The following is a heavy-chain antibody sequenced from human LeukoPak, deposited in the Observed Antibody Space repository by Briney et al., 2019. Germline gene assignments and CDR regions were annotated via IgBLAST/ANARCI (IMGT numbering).Heavy chain of an antibody. CDR1: GGSFSGYY. V-gene: IGHV4-34*01. J-gene: IGHJ3*02. CDR3: AVDYYGSGSSDAFDI. D-gene: IGHD3-10*01. Sequence: PSETLSLTCAVYGGSFSGYYWSWIRQPPGKGLEWIGEINHSGSTNYNPSLKSRVTISVDTSKNQFSLKLSSVTAADTAVYYCAVDYYGSGSSDAFDIWGQGTMVTVSS. CDR2: INHSGST.